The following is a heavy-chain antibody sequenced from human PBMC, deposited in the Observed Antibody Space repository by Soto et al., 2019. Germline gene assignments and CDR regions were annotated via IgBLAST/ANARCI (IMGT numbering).Heavy chain of an antibody. J-gene: IGHJ4*02. CDR1: GFTFSSYS. V-gene: IGHV3-48*02. CDR3: ARKGVAFDY. Sequence: LRLSCAASGFTFSSYSMNWVRQAPGKGLEWISYISTTSSSIYYADSVKGRFTISRDNAKNSLFLQMNSLRDEDTAVYYCARKGVAFDYWGQGALVTVS. CDR2: ISTTSSSI. D-gene: IGHD3-3*01.